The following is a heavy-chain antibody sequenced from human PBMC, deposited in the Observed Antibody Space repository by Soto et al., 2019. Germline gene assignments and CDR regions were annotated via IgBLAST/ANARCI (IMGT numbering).Heavy chain of an antibody. D-gene: IGHD3-9*01. V-gene: IGHV4-4*02. CDR3: AIRYVSWLIHCPMDV. CDR1: GGSISSSNW. CDR2: IYHSGTT. Sequence: QVQLQESGPGLVKPSGTLSLTCAVSGGSISSSNWWCWVRQPPRKGLEWIGEIYHSGTTNYHPSQPRRVTTSVDNTKNHLSPRLRAVTAADTGVYYCAIRYVSWLIHCPMDVWGQGTTVTVSS. J-gene: IGHJ6*02.